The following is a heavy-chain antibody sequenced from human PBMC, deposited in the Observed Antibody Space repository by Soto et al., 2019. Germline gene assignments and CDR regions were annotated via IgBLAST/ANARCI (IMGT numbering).Heavy chain of an antibody. Sequence: SETLSLTCAVYGGSFSGYYWSWIRQPPGKGLEWIGEINHSGSTNYNPSLKSRVTISVDTSKNQFSLKLSSVTAADTAVYYCARVPERLLLASLWFDPSGQATLVTVSS. V-gene: IGHV4-34*01. J-gene: IGHJ5*02. CDR3: ARVPERLLLASLWFDP. D-gene: IGHD1-26*01. CDR2: INHSGST. CDR1: GGSFSGYY.